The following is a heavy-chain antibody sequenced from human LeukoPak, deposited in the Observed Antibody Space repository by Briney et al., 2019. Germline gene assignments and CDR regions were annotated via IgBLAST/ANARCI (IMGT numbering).Heavy chain of an antibody. CDR2: IYYSGST. J-gene: IGHJ3*01. V-gene: IGHV4-31*03. Sequence: SQTLSLTCTVSGVSLSSDKYYWTWIRQRPGQVLEWIVHIYYSGSTSFNPSLKSRVSMSMDTSKSQFSLKLTSVTAADTAVYYCATPYCGAISCLDVFDVWGQGTVVTVSS. D-gene: IGHD2-21*01. CDR3: ATPYCGAISCLDVFDV. CDR1: GVSLSSDKYY.